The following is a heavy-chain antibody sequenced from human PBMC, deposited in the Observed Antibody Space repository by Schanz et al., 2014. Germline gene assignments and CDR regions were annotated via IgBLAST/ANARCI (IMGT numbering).Heavy chain of an antibody. CDR3: ARGIIAMVRGGDVGAFDI. CDR1: GFTFRSYG. CDR2: ISYDGSSK. D-gene: IGHD3-10*01. V-gene: IGHV3-33*01. J-gene: IGHJ3*02. Sequence: QVQLVESGGGVVQPGRSLRLSCAASGFTFRSYGMHWVRQAPGKGLEWEALISYDGSSKNHADSVQGRFTISRDNSKNALYLQMDSLRAEDTAVYYDARGIIAMVRGGDVGAFDIWGQGTMVAVSS.